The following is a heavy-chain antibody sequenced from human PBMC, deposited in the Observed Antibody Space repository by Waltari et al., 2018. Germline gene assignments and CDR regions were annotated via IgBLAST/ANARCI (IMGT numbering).Heavy chain of an antibody. CDR3: ARDYSGTYYFDY. D-gene: IGHD1-26*01. V-gene: IGHV3-48*04. Sequence: EVQLVESGGGLVQPGGSLRLSCAASGFTFGNYSMNWVRQAPGKGLEWVSYISSGSSAIYYADSVKGRFTISRDSAKNSVYLQMNSLRAEDSAVYYCARDYSGTYYFDYWGQGTLVTVSS. CDR2: ISSGSSAI. J-gene: IGHJ4*02. CDR1: GFTFGNYS.